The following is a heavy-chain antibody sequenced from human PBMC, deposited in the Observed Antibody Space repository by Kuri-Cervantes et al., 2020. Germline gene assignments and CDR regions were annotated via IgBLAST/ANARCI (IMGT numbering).Heavy chain of an antibody. CDR1: GFNFDDYG. CDR3: AREGNLGVSGSYDAFDY. D-gene: IGHD1-26*01. V-gene: IGHV3-20*04. J-gene: IGHJ4*02. Sequence: GESLKISCAASGFNFDDYGMSWVRQAPGKGLEWVSGINWNGGSTGYADSVKGRFTISGDNSKNTLYLQMNSLRAEDTAVYYCAREGNLGVSGSYDAFDYWGQGTLVTVSS. CDR2: INWNGGST.